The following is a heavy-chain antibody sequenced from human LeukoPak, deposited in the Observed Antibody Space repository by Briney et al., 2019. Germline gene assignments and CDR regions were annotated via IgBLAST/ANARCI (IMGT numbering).Heavy chain of an antibody. CDR1: GGTFSSYA. J-gene: IGHJ4*02. Sequence: ASVKVSCKASGGTFSSYAICWVRQAPGQGLEWMGRIIPILGIANYAQKFQGRVTITADKSTSTAYMELSSLRSEDTAVYYCATLNVDTAMVFNWGQGTLVTVSS. CDR3: ATLNVDTAMVFN. D-gene: IGHD5-18*01. CDR2: IIPILGIA. V-gene: IGHV1-69*04.